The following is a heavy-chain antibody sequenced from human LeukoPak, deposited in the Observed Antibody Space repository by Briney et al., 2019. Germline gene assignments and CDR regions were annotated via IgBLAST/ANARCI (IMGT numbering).Heavy chain of an antibody. J-gene: IGHJ6*02. CDR1: GFSFSNYW. D-gene: IGHD5-24*01. CDR2: INSDGSST. Sequence: GGSLRLSCAASGFSFSNYWMHWVRQAPGKGLVWVSLINSDGSSTRYADSVKGRFTISRDNAKNTLYLQMNSLRAEDRAVYYCVRDQIEMATIMDYYYGMDVWGQGTTVTVSS. CDR3: VRDQIEMATIMDYYYGMDV. V-gene: IGHV3-74*01.